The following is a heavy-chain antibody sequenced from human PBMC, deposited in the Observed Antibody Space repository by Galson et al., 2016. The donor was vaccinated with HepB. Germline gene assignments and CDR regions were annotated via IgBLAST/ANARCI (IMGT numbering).Heavy chain of an antibody. D-gene: IGHD6-13*01. CDR3: AKGSGGNVAAAGPDY. J-gene: IGHJ4*02. CDR1: GFTFSSYA. Sequence: SLRLSCAATGFTFSSYAMSWVRQAPGKGLEWVSATSGSGGSTYYADSVKGRFTISRDNSKNALYLQMNSLRAEDPAVYYCAKGSGGNVAAAGPDYWGQGTLVTVSS. V-gene: IGHV3-23*01. CDR2: TSGSGGST.